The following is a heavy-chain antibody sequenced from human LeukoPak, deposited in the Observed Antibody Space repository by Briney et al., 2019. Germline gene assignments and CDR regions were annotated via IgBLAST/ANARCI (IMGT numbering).Heavy chain of an antibody. D-gene: IGHD3-22*01. CDR3: ARGPRNSNYYDSSGYPLDFDY. J-gene: IGHJ4*02. V-gene: IGHV1-2*02. CDR1: GYTFTGYY. Sequence: GASVKVSCKASGYTFTGYYMHWVRQAPGQGLEWMGWINPNHGDTNYAQKFQGRVTMTRDTSISTAYMELSRLRSDDTAVYYCARGPRNSNYYDSSGYPLDFDYWGQGTLVTVSS. CDR2: INPNHGDT.